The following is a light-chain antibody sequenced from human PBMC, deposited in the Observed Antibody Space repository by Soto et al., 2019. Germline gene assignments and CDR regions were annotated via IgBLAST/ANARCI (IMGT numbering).Light chain of an antibody. J-gene: IGLJ1*01. CDR2: EVS. CDR1: SSDVGGYSY. CDR3: SSYTSSSTQV. V-gene: IGLV2-14*01. Sequence: QSALTQPASVSGSPGQSITISCTGTSSDVGGYSYVPWYQQHPGKAPKLMIYEVSNRPSGVSNRFSGSKSGNTASLTISGLQAEDEADYYCSSYTSSSTQVFGTGTKVTVL.